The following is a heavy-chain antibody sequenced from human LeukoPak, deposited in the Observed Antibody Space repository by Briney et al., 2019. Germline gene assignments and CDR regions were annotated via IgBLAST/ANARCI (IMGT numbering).Heavy chain of an antibody. D-gene: IGHD1-26*01. Sequence: PGRSLRLSCEASGFTFSSYGIHWVRQAPGKGLEWVAVIWSDGNKYYADSVKGRFTISRDNSKDTLYLQLNSLRAEDTAVYYCARASGSFDYWGQGTLVSVSS. CDR3: ARASGSFDY. CDR2: IWSDGNK. J-gene: IGHJ4*02. V-gene: IGHV3-33*01. CDR1: GFTFSSYG.